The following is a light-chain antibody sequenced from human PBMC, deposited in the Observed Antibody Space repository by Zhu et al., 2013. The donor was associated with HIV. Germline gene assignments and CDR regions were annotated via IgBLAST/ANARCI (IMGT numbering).Light chain of an antibody. CDR2: GAS. CDR3: QQRSNWPPTIT. V-gene: IGKV3D-20*02. J-gene: IGKJ5*01. Sequence: EIVLTQSPGTLSLPPGERATLSCRASQSVSSSFLAWYQQKPGQAPRLLIYGASSRATGIPDRFSGSGSGTDFTLTISSLEPEDFAVYYCQQRSNWPPTITFGQGTRLEIK. CDR1: QSVSSSF.